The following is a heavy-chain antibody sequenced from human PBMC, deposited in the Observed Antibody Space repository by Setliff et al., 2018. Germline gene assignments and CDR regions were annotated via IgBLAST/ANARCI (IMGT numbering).Heavy chain of an antibody. CDR2: ISGSAQTT. CDR3: VRDRWKVVVNRGDDAFDL. D-gene: IGHD2-15*01. Sequence: GSLRLSCAASGFTFSSYAITWVRQAPGKGLEWVSMISGSAQTTYYADSVKGRFTISRDNSKNTLYLQMDSLRAEDTAVYYCVRDRWKVVVNRGDDAFDLWGQGTMVTVSS. V-gene: IGHV3-23*01. CDR1: GFTFSSYA. J-gene: IGHJ3*01.